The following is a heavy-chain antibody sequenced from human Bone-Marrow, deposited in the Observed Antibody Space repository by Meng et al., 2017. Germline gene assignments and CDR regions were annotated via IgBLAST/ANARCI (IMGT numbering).Heavy chain of an antibody. V-gene: IGHV4-31*01. D-gene: IGHD3-10*01. CDR3: ARANVNYGVVDP. Sequence: QVHLQGSGPGLVKPSQPLSLTCTVSGGSISSGGYYWSWIRQHPGKGLEWIGYIYYSGSTYYNPSLKSLVTISVDTSKNQFSLKLSSVTAADTAVYYCARANVNYGVVDPWGQGTLVTVSS. CDR1: GGSISSGGYY. J-gene: IGHJ5*02. CDR2: IYYSGST.